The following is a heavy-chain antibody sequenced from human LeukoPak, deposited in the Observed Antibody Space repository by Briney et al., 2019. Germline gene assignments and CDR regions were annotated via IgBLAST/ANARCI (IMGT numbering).Heavy chain of an antibody. CDR3: ARSVAGMDLYYYYYYMDV. V-gene: IGHV1-69*13. D-gene: IGHD6-6*01. J-gene: IGHJ6*03. Sequence: ASVKVSCKASGGTFSSYAISWVRQAPGQGLEWMGGIIPIFGTANYAQKFQGRVTITADESTSTAYMELSSLRSEDTAVYYCARSVAGMDLYYYYYYMDVWGKGTTVTISS. CDR1: GGTFSSYA. CDR2: IIPIFGTA.